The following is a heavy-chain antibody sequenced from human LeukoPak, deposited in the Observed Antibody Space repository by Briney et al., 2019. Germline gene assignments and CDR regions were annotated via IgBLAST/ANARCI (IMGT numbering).Heavy chain of an antibody. J-gene: IGHJ4*02. CDR1: GFTFSGYS. CDR2: ISSSGSTI. D-gene: IGHD1-26*01. CDR3: TRDRYSGSYLQSGPCAH. Sequence: GGSLRLSCAASGFTFSGYSMNWVRQAPGKGLEWVSYISSSGSTIYYADSVKGRFTISRDNSKNTLYLQMNSLRAEDTAVYYCTRDRYSGSYLQSGPCAHWGQGTLVTVSS. V-gene: IGHV3-48*01.